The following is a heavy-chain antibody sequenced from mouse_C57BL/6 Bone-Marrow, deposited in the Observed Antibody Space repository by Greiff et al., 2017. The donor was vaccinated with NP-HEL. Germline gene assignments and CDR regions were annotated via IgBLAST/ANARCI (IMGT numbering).Heavy chain of an antibody. J-gene: IGHJ3*01. D-gene: IGHD2-4*01. V-gene: IGHV5-12*01. CDR3: ARHERTDYDDAWFAY. CDR1: GFTFSDYY. CDR2: ISNGGGST. Sequence: EVQLVESGGGLVQPGGSLKLSCAASGFTFSDYYMYWVRQTPEKRLEWVANISNGGGSTYYPDPVKGRFTISRDNAKNPLYLQMSRLKSEDTAMYDCARHERTDYDDAWFAYWGQGTLVTVSA.